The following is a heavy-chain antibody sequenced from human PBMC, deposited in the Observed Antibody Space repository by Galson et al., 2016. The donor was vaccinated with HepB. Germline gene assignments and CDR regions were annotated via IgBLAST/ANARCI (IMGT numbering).Heavy chain of an antibody. CDR3: ARDQAMAGNHDAFDI. Sequence: SETLSLTCTVSGDSVNSGSYYWSWIRQPPGKGLEWIGYIHYRGSTNYNPSLKSRVTISIDTSKKQFSLKVTSVIAADTAVYYCARDQAMAGNHDAFDIWGQGTMVTVSS. CDR1: GDSVNSGSYY. D-gene: IGHD6-19*01. CDR2: IHYRGST. V-gene: IGHV4-61*01. J-gene: IGHJ3*02.